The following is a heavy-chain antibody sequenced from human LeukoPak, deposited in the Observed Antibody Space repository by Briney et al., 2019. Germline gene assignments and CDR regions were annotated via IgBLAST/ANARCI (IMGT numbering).Heavy chain of an antibody. CDR2: IYPGGSDT. J-gene: IGHJ4*02. D-gene: IGHD6-13*01. Sequence: GESLKISCKGSGYSFTSYWIGWVRQMPGKGLEWMGIIYPGGSDTRYSPSFQGQVTISADKSINTAYLQWSSLKASDTAMYYCARHAPRSSSWTEKDALFDYWGQGTLVTVST. V-gene: IGHV5-51*01. CDR3: ARHAPRSSSWTEKDALFDY. CDR1: GYSFTSYW.